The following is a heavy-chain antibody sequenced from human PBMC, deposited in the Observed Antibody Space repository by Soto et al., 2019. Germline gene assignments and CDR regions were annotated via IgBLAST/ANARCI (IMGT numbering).Heavy chain of an antibody. Sequence: WTWIRQTPGKGLEWIGYIYYSGITAYNPYLKSRVTMSVDTTKNQFSLKLSSVDAADTADYYCARQRGGGQNGWLDSWGQGVLVTVSS. CDR3: ARQRGGGQNGWLDS. V-gene: IGHV4-59*08. J-gene: IGHJ5*01. D-gene: IGHD3-10*01. CDR2: IYYSGIT.